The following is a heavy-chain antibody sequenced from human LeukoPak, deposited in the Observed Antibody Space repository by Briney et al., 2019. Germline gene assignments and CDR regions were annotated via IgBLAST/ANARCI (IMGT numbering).Heavy chain of an antibody. CDR2: IYSSGST. CDR1: GGSISSGSYY. CDR3: ARIWVHSSSCFDY. Sequence: PSQTLSLTCTVSGGSISSGSYYWSWMRQPAGKGLEWIGRIYSSGSTNYNPSLKSRVTISVDTSKNQFSLKLSSVTAADTAVYYCARIWVHSSSCFDYWGQGTLVTVSS. D-gene: IGHD6-6*01. J-gene: IGHJ4*02. V-gene: IGHV4-61*02.